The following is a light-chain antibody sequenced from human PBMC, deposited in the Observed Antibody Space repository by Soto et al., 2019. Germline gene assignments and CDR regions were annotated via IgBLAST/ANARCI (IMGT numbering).Light chain of an antibody. CDR3: CSYAGSSTYVV. V-gene: IGLV2-23*02. Sequence: ALTQPASVSGSPAQSITISCTGTSSDVGSYNLVSWYQQHPGKAPKLMIYEVSKRPSGVSNRFSGSKSGNTASLTSSGLQAEDEADYYCCSYAGSSTYVVFGGGTKVTVL. CDR2: EVS. J-gene: IGLJ2*01. CDR1: SSDVGSYNL.